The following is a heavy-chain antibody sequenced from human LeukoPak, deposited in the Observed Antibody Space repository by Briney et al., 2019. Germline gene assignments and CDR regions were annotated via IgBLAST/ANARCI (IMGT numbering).Heavy chain of an antibody. CDR3: ARVFSGWENWFDP. CDR2: IYPGDSDT. D-gene: IGHD1-26*01. Sequence: GESLKISCKGSGYSFTSYWIGWVRQMPGKGLEWMGIIYPGDSDTRYSPSFQGQVTISADKSISTAYLQRSSLKASDTAMYYCARVFSGWENWFDPWGQGTLVTVSS. J-gene: IGHJ5*02. CDR1: GYSFTSYW. V-gene: IGHV5-51*01.